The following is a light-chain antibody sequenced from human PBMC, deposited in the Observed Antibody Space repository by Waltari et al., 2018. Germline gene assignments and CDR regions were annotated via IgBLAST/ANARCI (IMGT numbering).Light chain of an antibody. CDR3: QHYVSLPAT. CDR2: GAS. V-gene: IGKV3-20*01. CDR1: QSVSRT. J-gene: IGKJ1*01. Sequence: EIVLTQSPGSLSSSPGERVTLSCRASQSVSRTLAWYQQQPGQAPRLLIFGASNRATGIPDRFSGSGSETDFSLTISRLEPEDFAVYYCQHYVSLPATFGQGTKVEIK.